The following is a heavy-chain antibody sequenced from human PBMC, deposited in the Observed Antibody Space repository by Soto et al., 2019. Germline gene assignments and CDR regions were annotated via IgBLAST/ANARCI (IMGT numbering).Heavy chain of an antibody. V-gene: IGHV2-5*02. D-gene: IGHD5-12*01. CDR3: AHRPRGYAYYFDY. CDR1: GFSLRTRGVA. CDR2: IYWDEDK. J-gene: IGHJ4*02. Sequence: QITLKESGPTLVKPTQTLTLTCTFSGFSLRTRGVAVGWFRQPPGKALEWLALIYWDEDKWYSPSLKSRLTIADDTSKNQVVLTMTNVDPVDTATYYCAHRPRGYAYYFDYWGQGILVTVCS.